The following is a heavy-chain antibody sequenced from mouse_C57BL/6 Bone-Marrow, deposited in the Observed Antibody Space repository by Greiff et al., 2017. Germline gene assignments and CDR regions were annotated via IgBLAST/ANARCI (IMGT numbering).Heavy chain of an antibody. Sequence: EVQLQQSGPELVKPGASVKISCQASGSSFTDYYMNWVKQRHGKSLEWIGVINPNNGGTRYNQKFKGKATLTVDKSYSTAYMELRSRTSEDSAVYYCARETPPFAYWGQGTLVTVSA. J-gene: IGHJ3*01. CDR1: GSSFTDYY. CDR2: INPNNGGT. CDR3: ARETPPFAY. V-gene: IGHV1-26*01.